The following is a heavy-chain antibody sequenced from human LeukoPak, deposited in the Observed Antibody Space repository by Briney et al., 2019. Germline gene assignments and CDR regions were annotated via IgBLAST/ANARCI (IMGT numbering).Heavy chain of an antibody. J-gene: IGHJ4*02. CDR1: GFTFSIYS. Sequence: GGSLRLSCAASGFTFSIYSMNSVRHSPGKGLEWVSSISSSNSYIYYADSVKGRFTISRDNAKNSLYLQMNSLRAEDTAVYYCARDTMATASFDYWGQGTLVTVSS. V-gene: IGHV3-21*01. CDR2: ISSSNSYI. D-gene: IGHD5-24*01. CDR3: ARDTMATASFDY.